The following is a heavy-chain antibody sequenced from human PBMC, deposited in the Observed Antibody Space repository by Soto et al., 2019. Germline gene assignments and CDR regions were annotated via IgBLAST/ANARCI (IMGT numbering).Heavy chain of an antibody. Sequence: QLQLQESGPGLVKPSETLSLTCTVSGGSISSSSYYWGWIRQPPGKGLEWIGSIYYSGSTYYNPSLKSRVTISVDTSKNQFSLKLSSVTAADTAVYYCARLRPENEYQLPYGFDYWGQGTLVTVSS. D-gene: IGHD2-2*02. V-gene: IGHV4-39*01. CDR1: GGSISSSSYY. CDR3: ARLRPENEYQLPYGFDY. J-gene: IGHJ4*02. CDR2: IYYSGST.